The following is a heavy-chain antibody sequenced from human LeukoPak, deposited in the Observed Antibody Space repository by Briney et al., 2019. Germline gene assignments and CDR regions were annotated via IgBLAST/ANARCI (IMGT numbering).Heavy chain of an antibody. J-gene: IGHJ4*02. Sequence: TGGSLRLSCTASGLIVTNNYINWVRQAPGKGLEWVSLVYSGGSTYYADSVKGRFTISRDNSKNMVYLQMNSLRAEDTAMYYCARDPPAVLIDTYSWGQGTQVTVSS. D-gene: IGHD2-8*01. CDR1: GLIVTNNY. CDR2: VYSGGST. CDR3: ARDPPAVLIDTYS. V-gene: IGHV3-66*01.